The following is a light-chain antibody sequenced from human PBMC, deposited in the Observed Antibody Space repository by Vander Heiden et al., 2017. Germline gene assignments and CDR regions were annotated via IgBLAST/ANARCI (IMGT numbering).Light chain of an antibody. CDR1: QSISSW. CDR3: QQDNSYPYT. Sequence: DIQLTPSPSTLSASVGDRVTITCRASQSISSWLAWYQQKPGKAPKLLIYKASSLESGVPSRFSGSGSGKEFTLTISILQPDDFATYYCQQDNSYPYTFGQGTKLEIK. J-gene: IGKJ2*01. CDR2: KAS. V-gene: IGKV1-5*03.